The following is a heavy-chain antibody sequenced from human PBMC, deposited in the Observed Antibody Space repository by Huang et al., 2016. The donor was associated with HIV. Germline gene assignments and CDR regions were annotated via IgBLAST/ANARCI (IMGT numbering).Heavy chain of an antibody. V-gene: IGHV3-21*02. CDR3: AFDV. CDR1: GFSLNYFG. D-gene: IGHD2-15*01. J-gene: IGHJ3*01. CDR2: ISGSGNQI. Sequence: DVQLMESGGGLVKPGGSRGVSCAASGFSLNYFGMIWVRQVPGKGLEWVSFISGSGNQIYYADSVKGRFTISRDNAKKSVFLQMDSLRGEDTVVILDAFDVWGHGTLVAVSS.